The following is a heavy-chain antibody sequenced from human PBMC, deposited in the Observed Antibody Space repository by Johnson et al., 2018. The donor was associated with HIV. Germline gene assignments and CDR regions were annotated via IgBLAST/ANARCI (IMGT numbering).Heavy chain of an antibody. CDR2: IKQGGSEK. CDR1: GFTFSSYW. Sequence: VQLVESGGGLVQPGGSLRLSCAASGFTFSSYWMSWVRQAPGKGLEWVANIKQGGSEKYYVDSVKGGFTISRDNAKNSLYLQMNSLRAEDTAVYYCARDAPGGRYYKGAFDIWGQGTMVTVSS. D-gene: IGHD1-26*01. CDR3: ARDAPGGRYYKGAFDI. J-gene: IGHJ3*02. V-gene: IGHV3-7*01.